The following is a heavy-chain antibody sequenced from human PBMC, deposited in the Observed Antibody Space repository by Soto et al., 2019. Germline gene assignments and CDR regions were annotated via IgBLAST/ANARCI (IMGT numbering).Heavy chain of an antibody. CDR1: GYTFTDSY. Sequence: EASVKVSCKASGYTFTDSYLNWVRQAPGQGLEWMGWINPNTGGTSYAQNFQGRVTLTRDTSISTAYMELTSLRSDDTAVYFCATSISWYKDCFDPWGPGTLVTVSS. CDR2: INPNTGGT. J-gene: IGHJ5*02. V-gene: IGHV1-2*02. CDR3: ATSISWYKDCFDP. D-gene: IGHD6-13*01.